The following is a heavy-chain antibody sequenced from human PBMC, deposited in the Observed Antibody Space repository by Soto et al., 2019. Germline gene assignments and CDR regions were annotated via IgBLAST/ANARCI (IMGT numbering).Heavy chain of an antibody. Sequence: GGSLRLSCASSCFTFINYGMHWVRQAPGKGLEWVAIIWHDGNNKYYADSVRGRFIISRDNSKNRLYLQMNSLRAEDTAVYYCASDLVGASDSYGLDVWGQGTPVTV. CDR1: CFTFINYG. D-gene: IGHD1-26*01. J-gene: IGHJ6*02. CDR3: ASDLVGASDSYGLDV. CDR2: IWHDGNNK. V-gene: IGHV3-33*01.